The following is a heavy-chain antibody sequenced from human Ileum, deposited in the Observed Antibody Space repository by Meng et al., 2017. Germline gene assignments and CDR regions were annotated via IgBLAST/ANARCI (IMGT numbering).Heavy chain of an antibody. CDR1: GYTFTSDG. J-gene: IGHJ4*02. CDR2: ISAYNGNT. D-gene: IGHD3-22*01. Sequence: ASVKVSCKASGYTFTSDGISWVRQAPGQGLEWLGWISAYNGNTHYAQKLQGRVTMTTDTSTSTAYMELRSLRSDDTAVYYCARGVDYYDSSGYLIDYWGQGTLVTVSS. V-gene: IGHV1-18*01. CDR3: ARGVDYYDSSGYLIDY.